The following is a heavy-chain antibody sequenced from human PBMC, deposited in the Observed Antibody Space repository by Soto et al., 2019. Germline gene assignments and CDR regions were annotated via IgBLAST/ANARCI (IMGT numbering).Heavy chain of an antibody. CDR2: IWYDGSNK. CDR3: ARLGPWNHHL. V-gene: IGHV3-33*01. CDR1: GFTFSSYG. J-gene: IGHJ5*02. D-gene: IGHD1-1*01. Sequence: GGSLRLSCAASGFTFSSYGMHWVRQAPGKGLEWVVVIWYDGSNKYYADSVKGRFTISRDNSKNTLYLQMNSLRAEDTAVYYCARLGPWNHHLWGQGTLVTVSS.